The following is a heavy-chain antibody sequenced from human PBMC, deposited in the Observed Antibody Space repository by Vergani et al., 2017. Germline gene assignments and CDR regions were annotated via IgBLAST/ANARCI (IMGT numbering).Heavy chain of an antibody. J-gene: IGHJ5*02. CDR3: ARCFRDEGMIYGGTVENWFDP. V-gene: IGHV4-59*11. CDR2: IHYSENT. CDR1: FDSIRNLY. D-gene: IGHD2-8*01. Sequence: QVQLQESGPGLVKSSETLSLTCSVSFDSIRNLYRNWIRQPPGKGLEWIGSIHYSENTNDNPSLKTRVTISVDTSKNQFSLTLTSVTAADTAVYYCARCFRDEGMIYGGTVENWFDPLGQGNLVTVSS.